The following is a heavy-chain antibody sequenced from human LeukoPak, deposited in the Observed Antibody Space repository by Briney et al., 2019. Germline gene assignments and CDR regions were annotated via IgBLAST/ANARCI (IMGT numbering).Heavy chain of an antibody. CDR3: ARVYDCSRASCFTSWFDP. V-gene: IGHV4-39*07. CDR2: VYYGGSP. Sequence: SETLSLTCTASGGSITSDNFYWGWIRQPPGKGLEWVGSVYYGGSPYYNPSLTSRVTMSVDTSENQFSLKLTSVTAADTAVYYCARVYDCSRASCFTSWFDPWGQGTLVTVSS. CDR1: GGSITSDNFY. J-gene: IGHJ5*02. D-gene: IGHD2-2*02.